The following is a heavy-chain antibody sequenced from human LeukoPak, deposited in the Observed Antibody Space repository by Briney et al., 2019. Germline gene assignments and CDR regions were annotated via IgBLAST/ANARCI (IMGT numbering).Heavy chain of an antibody. CDR1: GYTFTSYG. D-gene: IGHD2-2*01. V-gene: IGHV1-18*01. Sequence: ASVKVSCTASGYTFTSYGISWVRQAPGQGLEWMGWIGAYNGNTNYAQKLQGRVTMTTDTSTSTAYMELRSLRSDDTAVYHCARDSPDIVLVPAAQSGGMDVWGQGTTVTVSS. J-gene: IGHJ6*02. CDR3: ARDSPDIVLVPAAQSGGMDV. CDR2: IGAYNGNT.